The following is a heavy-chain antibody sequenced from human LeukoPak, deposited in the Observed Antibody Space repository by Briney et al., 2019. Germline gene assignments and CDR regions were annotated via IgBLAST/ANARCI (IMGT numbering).Heavy chain of an antibody. CDR3: AKDADISVELVVISSFDS. D-gene: IGHD3-22*01. Sequence: GGSLRLSCAASGFTFSSYGMSWVRQAPGKGLEWVSAISGSGGSTYYADSVKGRFTISRDNFKNTLYLQMNSLRAEDTALYYCAKDADISVELVVISSFDSWGQGTLVTVSS. V-gene: IGHV3-23*01. J-gene: IGHJ4*02. CDR1: GFTFSSYG. CDR2: ISGSGGST.